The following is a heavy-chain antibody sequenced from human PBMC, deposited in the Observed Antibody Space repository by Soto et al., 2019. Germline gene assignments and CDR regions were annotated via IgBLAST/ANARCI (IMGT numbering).Heavy chain of an antibody. V-gene: IGHV4-39*07. D-gene: IGHD6-19*01. CDR2: IYYSGST. CDR3: ARAPSWLGYYYGMDV. J-gene: IGHJ6*02. Sequence: SETLSLTCTVSGGSISSSSYYWGWIRQPPGKGLEWIGSIYYSGSTYYNPSLKSRVTISVDKSKNQFSLKLSSVTAADTAVYYCARAPSWLGYYYGMDVWGQGTTVTVSS. CDR1: GGSISSSSYY.